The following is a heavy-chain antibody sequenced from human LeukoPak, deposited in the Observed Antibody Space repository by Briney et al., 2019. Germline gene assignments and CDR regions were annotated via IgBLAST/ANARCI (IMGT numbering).Heavy chain of an antibody. CDR3: ARGYYYDSSDWLDP. V-gene: IGHV1-69*04. CDR1: GDTFSRYA. CDR2: IIPILGIS. J-gene: IGHJ5*02. Sequence: ASVKVSCKASGDTFSRYAINWVRQAPGQGLEWMGRIIPILGISNYAQKFQDRVTIAADKSTSTGYMEMSSRRSEDTAVYYCARGYYYDSSDWLDPWGQGTLVTVSS. D-gene: IGHD3-22*01.